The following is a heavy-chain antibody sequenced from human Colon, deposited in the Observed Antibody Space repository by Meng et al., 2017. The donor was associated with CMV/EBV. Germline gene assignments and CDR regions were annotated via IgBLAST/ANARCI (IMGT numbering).Heavy chain of an antibody. CDR2: ISSSGGRT. CDR1: GFTFGTYA. CDR3: AKDLHWGAPYYGMNV. V-gene: IGHV3-23*01. D-gene: IGHD7-27*01. J-gene: IGHJ6*02. Sequence: ESLKISCATSGFTFGTYAMSWVRQAPGKGPEWVSAISSSGGRTSYVDSVKGRFTISRDNSKNTLYLQMYSLRAEDTAVYYCAKDLHWGAPYYGMNVWGQGTTVTVSS.